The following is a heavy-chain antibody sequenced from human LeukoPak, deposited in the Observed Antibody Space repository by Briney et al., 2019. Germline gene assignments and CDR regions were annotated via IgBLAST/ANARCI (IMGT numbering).Heavy chain of an antibody. D-gene: IGHD2-8*01. J-gene: IGHJ4*02. V-gene: IGHV4-4*07. CDR2: IYTSGST. CDR1: GGSISSYY. CDR3: ARGVYLGNGYYFDY. Sequence: PSETLSLTCTVSGGSISSYYWNWIRQPAGKGLEWTGHIYTSGSTNYNSSLKSRVTMSVDTSKNQFPVKLNSVIAADTAMYYCARGVYLGNGYYFDYWGQGTLVTVSS.